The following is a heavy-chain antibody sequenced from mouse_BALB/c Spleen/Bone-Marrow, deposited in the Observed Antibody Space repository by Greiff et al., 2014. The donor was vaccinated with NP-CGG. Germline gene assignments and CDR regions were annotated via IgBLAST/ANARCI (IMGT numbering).Heavy chain of an antibody. CDR3: ARGGNFAWFAY. D-gene: IGHD2-1*01. V-gene: IGHV5-17*02. CDR1: GFTFSSFG. Sequence: VQLKESGGGLVQPGGSRKLTCAASGFTFSSFGMHWVRQALEKGLEWVAYISSGSSTIYYADTVKGRFTISRDNPKNTLFLQMTSLRSEDTAMYYCARGGNFAWFAYWGQGTLVTVSA. J-gene: IGHJ3*01. CDR2: ISSGSSTI.